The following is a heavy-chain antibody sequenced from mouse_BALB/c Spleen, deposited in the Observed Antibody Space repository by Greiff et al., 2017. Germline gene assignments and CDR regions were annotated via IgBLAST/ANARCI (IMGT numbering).Heavy chain of an antibody. D-gene: IGHD2-14*01. Sequence: VQLQQSGAELAKPGASVKMSCKASGYTFTSYWMHWVKQRPGQGLEWIGYINPSTGYTEYNQKFKDKAPLTADKSSSTAYMQLSSLTSADYAVYYCAREGEVRYYFDEWGQGTTLTVSS. CDR1: GYTFTSYW. CDR2: INPSTGYT. CDR3: AREGEVRYYFDE. V-gene: IGHV1-7*01. J-gene: IGHJ2*01.